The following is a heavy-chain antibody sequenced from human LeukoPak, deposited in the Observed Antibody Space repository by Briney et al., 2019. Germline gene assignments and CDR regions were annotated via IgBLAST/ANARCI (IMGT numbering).Heavy chain of an antibody. CDR3: ARVPGVAGDNWFDP. CDR1: GGSISSSNW. D-gene: IGHD6-19*01. CDR2: IYHSGST. Sequence: PSEILSLTCAVSGGSISSSNWWSWVRQPPGQGLEWIGEIYHSGSTNYNPSLKSRVTISVDKSKNQFSLKLSSVTAADTAVYYCARVPGVAGDNWFDPWGQGTLVTVSS. V-gene: IGHV4-4*02. J-gene: IGHJ5*02.